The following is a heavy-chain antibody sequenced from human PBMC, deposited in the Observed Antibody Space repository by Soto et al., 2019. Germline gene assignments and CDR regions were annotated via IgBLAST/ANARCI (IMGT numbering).Heavy chain of an antibody. CDR1: GFTFSTYA. J-gene: IGHJ2*01. CDR2: IKSSGSPT. Sequence: EVQLLESGGGWVQPGGSLRLSCAASGFTFSTYAMTWVRLAPGRGLEWVLGIKSSGSPTDYPESVKGRFTISRDNLMNTLFLDMNGLRAEDTAMYYCAKTPRGGASGGWYFDLWGRGTLVTVSS. CDR3: AKTPRGGASGGWYFDL. D-gene: IGHD3-10*01. V-gene: IGHV3-23*05.